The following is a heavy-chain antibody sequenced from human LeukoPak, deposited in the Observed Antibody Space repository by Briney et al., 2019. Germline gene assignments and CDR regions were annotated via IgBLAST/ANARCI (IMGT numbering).Heavy chain of an antibody. Sequence: SETLSLTCAVYGGSFSGYYWSWIRQPPGKGLEWIGGINHSGSTNYNPSLKSRVTISVDTSKNQFSLKLSSVTAADTAVYYCARHENVLRFLEWFPDYFDYWGQGTLVTVSS. CDR1: GGSFSGYY. D-gene: IGHD3-3*01. J-gene: IGHJ4*02. CDR2: INHSGST. V-gene: IGHV4-34*01. CDR3: ARHENVLRFLEWFPDYFDY.